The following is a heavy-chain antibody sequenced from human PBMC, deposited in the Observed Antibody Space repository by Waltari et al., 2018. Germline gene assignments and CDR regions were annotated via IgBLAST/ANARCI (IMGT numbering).Heavy chain of an antibody. Sequence: QVQLQESGPGLVKPSETLSLTCAVSGGSFSSYWWGWIRQPPGKGLEWIGEINGNSGGTNDNPSLRSRVTIPKDSSKNQFSLKLSSVTAADTAVYYCARGGSGWPLFDYWGQGVLVTVSS. J-gene: IGHJ4*02. CDR2: INGNSGGT. V-gene: IGHV4-59*12. CDR3: ARGGSGWPLFDY. CDR1: GGSFSSYW. D-gene: IGHD6-25*01.